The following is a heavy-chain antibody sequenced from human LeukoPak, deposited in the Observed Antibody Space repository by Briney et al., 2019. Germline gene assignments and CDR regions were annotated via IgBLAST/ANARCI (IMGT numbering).Heavy chain of an antibody. CDR3: AEDRDRYSSSTFDY. CDR1: GFTFSSYV. CDR2: ISGSGGST. D-gene: IGHD6-13*01. V-gene: IGHV3-23*01. J-gene: IGHJ4*02. Sequence: PGGSLRLSCAVSGFTFSSYVMSWVRQAPGKGLEWVSAISGSGGSTYYADSVKGRFTISRDNSKNTLYLQMNSLRDEDTAVYYCAEDRDRYSSSTFDYWGQGTLVTVSS.